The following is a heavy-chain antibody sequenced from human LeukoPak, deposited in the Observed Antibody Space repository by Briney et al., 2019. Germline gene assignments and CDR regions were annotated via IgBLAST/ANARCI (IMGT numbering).Heavy chain of an antibody. CDR3: ARLEDCGGDYYGPFDY. Sequence: GESLKISCKGSGDSFTSYWIGWLRQMPGKGLEGMGIIYPGDSDTRYRPSFQGQVTISDDKFISTAYLQWSRLKASDTAMYYCARLEDCGGDYYGPFDYWGQGTLVTVSS. V-gene: IGHV5-51*01. CDR2: IYPGDSDT. J-gene: IGHJ4*02. CDR1: GDSFTSYW. D-gene: IGHD2-21*02.